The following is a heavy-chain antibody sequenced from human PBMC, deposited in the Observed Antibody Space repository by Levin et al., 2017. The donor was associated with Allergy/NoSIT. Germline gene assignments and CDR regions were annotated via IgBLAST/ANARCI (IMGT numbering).Heavy chain of an antibody. CDR1: GFTFSSYD. V-gene: IGHV3-23*01. CDR3: AKDLAVTTRNPFDY. CDR2: ISGAGGSR. Sequence: GESLKISCAASGFTFSSYDMSWVRQAPGKGLEWVSGISGAGGSRYYADSVKGRFTISRDNSMNTLYLQMKSLRAEDTAVYYCAKDLAVTTRNPFDYWGQGTVVTVSS. J-gene: IGHJ4*02. D-gene: IGHD4-17*01.